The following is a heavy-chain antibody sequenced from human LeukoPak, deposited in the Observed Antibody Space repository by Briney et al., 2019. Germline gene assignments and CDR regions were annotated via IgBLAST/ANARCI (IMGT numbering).Heavy chain of an antibody. CDR3: ARDYHFGMDV. CDR2: INTDGSST. CDR1: EFTFSSYW. D-gene: IGHD2/OR15-2a*01. V-gene: IGHV3-74*01. J-gene: IGHJ6*02. Sequence: GGSLRLSCAASEFTFSSYWMHWVRHAPGKGLVWVSRINTDGSSTTYADSVKGRFTFSRDNAKNTLYLQMNSLRAEDTAVYYCARDYHFGMDVWGQGTTVTVSS.